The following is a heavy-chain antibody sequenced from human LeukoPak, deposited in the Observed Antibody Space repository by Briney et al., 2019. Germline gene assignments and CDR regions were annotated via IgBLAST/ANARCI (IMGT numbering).Heavy chain of an antibody. CDR3: ARERENFWSNWNYAVGDY. CDR1: GYTFTDYY. Sequence: GASVKVSCKASGYTFTDYYIHWVRQAPGQGLEWMGIISPSGGSSSYAQKFQGRVTMTRDKSASTVYMELRSLRSDDTAVYYCARERENFWSNWNYAVGDYWGQGTLVTVSS. CDR2: ISPSGGSS. V-gene: IGHV1-46*01. D-gene: IGHD1-7*01. J-gene: IGHJ4*02.